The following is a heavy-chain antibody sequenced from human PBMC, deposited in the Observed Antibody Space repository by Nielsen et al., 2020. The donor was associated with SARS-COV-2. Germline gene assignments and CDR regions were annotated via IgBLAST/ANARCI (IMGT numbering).Heavy chain of an antibody. J-gene: IGHJ4*02. D-gene: IGHD3-22*01. V-gene: IGHV3-74*01. CDR1: GFTFSSYW. CDR2: INSDGSST. CDR3: AKELFPIDSSGYYPRASPALDY. Sequence: GGSLRLSCAASGFTFSSYWMHWVRQAPGKGLVWVSRINSDGSSTSYADSVKGRFTISRDNAKNTLYLQMNSLRAEDTAVYYCAKELFPIDSSGYYPRASPALDYWGQGTLVTVSS.